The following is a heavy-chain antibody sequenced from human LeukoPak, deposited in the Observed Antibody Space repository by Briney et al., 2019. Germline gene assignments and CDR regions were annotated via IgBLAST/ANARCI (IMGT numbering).Heavy chain of an antibody. CDR2: INHSGST. Sequence: SETLSLTCAVYGGSFSGYYWSWIRQPPGKGLEWIGEINHSGSTNYNPSLKSRVTISVDTSKNQFSLKLSSVTAADTAVYYCARKSIRYCSSTSCPNWFDPWGQGTLVTVSS. J-gene: IGHJ5*02. CDR1: GGSFSGYY. D-gene: IGHD2-2*01. CDR3: ARKSIRYCSSTSCPNWFDP. V-gene: IGHV4-34*01.